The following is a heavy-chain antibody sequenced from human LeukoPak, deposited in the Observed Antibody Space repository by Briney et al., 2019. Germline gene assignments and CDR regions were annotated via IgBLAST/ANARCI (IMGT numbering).Heavy chain of an antibody. Sequence: PSETLSLTCTVSGGSIRSYYWSWIRQPPGKGLEWIGYIYYSGSTNYNPSLKSRVTISVDTSKNQFSLKLSSVTAADTAVYYCARARGMGYGDYYYYYGMDVWGQGTTVTVSS. CDR1: GGSIRSYY. D-gene: IGHD4-17*01. V-gene: IGHV4-59*12. J-gene: IGHJ6*02. CDR2: IYYSGST. CDR3: ARARGMGYGDYYYYYGMDV.